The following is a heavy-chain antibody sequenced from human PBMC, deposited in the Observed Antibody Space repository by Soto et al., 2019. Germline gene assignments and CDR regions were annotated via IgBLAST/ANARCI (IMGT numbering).Heavy chain of an antibody. CDR2: INPNSGGT. V-gene: IGHV1-2*02. CDR1: GYTFTGAY. Sequence: ASVKVSCKASGYTFTGAYIHWVRQAPGQGLEWMGCINPNSGGTEFAQKFQGRATVTRDTSISTVYMEMSRLRSDDTGVYYCARDFTTRSYGVDVWGQGTAVTVSS. CDR3: ARDFTTRSYGVDV. J-gene: IGHJ6*02. D-gene: IGHD3-10*01.